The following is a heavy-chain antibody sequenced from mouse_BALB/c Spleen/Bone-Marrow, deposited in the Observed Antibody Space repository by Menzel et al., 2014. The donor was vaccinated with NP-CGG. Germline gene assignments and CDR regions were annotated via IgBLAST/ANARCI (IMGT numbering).Heavy chain of an antibody. Sequence: EVQVVESGGGLVQPGGSLKLSCAASGFDLSRYWMSWVRQAPGKGLEWIGEINPDSSTINYTPSLKDKFIISRDNAKNTLYLRLNKVRSEDTALYYCARLDYYGYPNYWGQGTTLTVSS. CDR1: GFDLSRYW. D-gene: IGHD1-2*01. V-gene: IGHV4-1*02. CDR2: INPDSSTI. J-gene: IGHJ2*01. CDR3: ARLDYYGYPNY.